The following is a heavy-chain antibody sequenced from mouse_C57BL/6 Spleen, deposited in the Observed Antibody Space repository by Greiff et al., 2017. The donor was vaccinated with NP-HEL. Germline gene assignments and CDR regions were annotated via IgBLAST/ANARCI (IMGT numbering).Heavy chain of an antibody. D-gene: IGHD2-2*01. V-gene: IGHV1-64*01. CDR1: GYTFTSYW. J-gene: IGHJ4*01. CDR2: IHPNSGST. Sequence: QVQLQQPGAELVKPGASVKLSCKASGYTFTSYWMHWVKQRPGQGLEWIGMIHPNSGSTNYNEKFKSKATLTVDKSSSTAYMQLSSRTSEDSAVYYCAREGSTMVTGDYAMDYWGQGTSVTVSS. CDR3: AREGSTMVTGDYAMDY.